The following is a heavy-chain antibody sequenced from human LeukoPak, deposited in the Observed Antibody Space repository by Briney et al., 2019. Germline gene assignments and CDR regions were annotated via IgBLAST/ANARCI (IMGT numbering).Heavy chain of an antibody. CDR3: ARDGAPYYYGSGSYNH. CDR1: GGTFSSYA. CDR2: IIPILGIA. V-gene: IGHV1-69*04. D-gene: IGHD3-10*01. J-gene: IGHJ5*02. Sequence: SVKVSCKASGGTFSSYAISWVRQAPGQGLEWMGRIIPILGIANYAQKFQGRVTITADKSTSTAYMELSSLRSEDTAVCYCARDGAPYYYGSGSYNHWGQGTLVTVSS.